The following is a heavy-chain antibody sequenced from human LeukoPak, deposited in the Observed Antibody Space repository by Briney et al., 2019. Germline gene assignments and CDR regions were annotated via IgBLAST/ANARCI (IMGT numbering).Heavy chain of an antibody. CDR1: GFTFSSYG. CDR3: AKGPYCSGGTCYSLGEFDP. CDR2: ISASGNST. V-gene: IGHV3-23*01. Sequence: GGSLRLSCAASGSSGFTFSSYGMSWVRQAPGKGLKWVSSISASGNSTYYAESVKGRFTISRDNSKNTLYLQMKSVTAEDTAVYYCAKGPYCSGGTCYSLGEFDPWGQGTLVPVSS. D-gene: IGHD2-15*01. J-gene: IGHJ5*02.